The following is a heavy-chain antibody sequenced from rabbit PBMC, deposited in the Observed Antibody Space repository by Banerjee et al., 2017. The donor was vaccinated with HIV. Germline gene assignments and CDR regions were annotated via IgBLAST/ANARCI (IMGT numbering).Heavy chain of an antibody. D-gene: IGHD4-1*01. V-gene: IGHV1S45*01. CDR3: ARDLAGVIGWNFNL. CDR2: IYAGSVGDT. Sequence: QEQLVESGGDLVKPGGSLTLTCTASGFSFSSDYAMCWVRQAPGKGLEWIACIYAGSVGDTYYASWAKGRFTISRTSSTTVTLQMTSLTAADTATYFCARDLAGVIGWNFNLWGQGTLVTVS. J-gene: IGHJ4*01. CDR1: GFSFSSDYA.